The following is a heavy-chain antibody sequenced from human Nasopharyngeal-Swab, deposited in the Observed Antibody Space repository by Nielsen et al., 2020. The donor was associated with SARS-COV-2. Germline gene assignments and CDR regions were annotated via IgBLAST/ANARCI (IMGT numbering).Heavy chain of an antibody. V-gene: IGHV3-21*01. CDR3: GRQLRLGELSLYNAFDY. CDR2: ISGSGSYI. CDR1: EFTFSYDS. D-gene: IGHD3-16*02. J-gene: IGHJ4*02. Sequence: GESLNISSAASEFTFSYDSMSWVRQPPGKGLEWVSSISGSGSYIYYADSMKGRFTISRDNAKNSLYLQMNSLRVEDTAVYYCGRQLRLGELSLYNAFDYWSKGTLFTVSS.